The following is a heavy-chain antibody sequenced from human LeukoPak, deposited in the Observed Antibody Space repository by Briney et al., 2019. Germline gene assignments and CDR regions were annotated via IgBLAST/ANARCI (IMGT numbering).Heavy chain of an antibody. J-gene: IGHJ4*02. Sequence: GGSLRLSCAASGFTFSNYWMHWVRQAPGKGLVWVSRINSDGSSTTYADSVKGRFTMSRDNAKNTLYLQMNSLRAEDTAVYYCARGGITAMDGCWGQGSLVTVYS. CDR3: ARGGITAMDGC. CDR2: INSDGSST. CDR1: GFTFSNYW. V-gene: IGHV3-74*01. D-gene: IGHD5-18*01.